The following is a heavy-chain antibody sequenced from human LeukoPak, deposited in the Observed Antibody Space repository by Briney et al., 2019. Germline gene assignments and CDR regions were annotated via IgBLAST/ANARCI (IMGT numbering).Heavy chain of an antibody. Sequence: SETLSLTCAVSGGSVSSGSYYWSWIRQPPGMGLEWIGYIYYSGSTNFNPSLKSRVTISVDTSKNQFSLKLSSVTAADTAVYYCARDGYYYDSSGYDYWGQGTLVTVSS. CDR3: ARDGYYYDSSGYDY. J-gene: IGHJ4*02. CDR1: GGSVSSGSYY. V-gene: IGHV4-61*01. CDR2: IYYSGST. D-gene: IGHD3-22*01.